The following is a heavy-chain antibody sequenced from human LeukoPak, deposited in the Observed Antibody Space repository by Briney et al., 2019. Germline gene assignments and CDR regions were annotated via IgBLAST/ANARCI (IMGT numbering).Heavy chain of an antibody. CDR1: GGSISSYY. CDR2: IYYSGST. V-gene: IGHV4-59*01. CDR3: ARGGSSPSS. D-gene: IGHD6-6*01. J-gene: IGHJ5*02. Sequence: MTSETLSLTCTVSGGSISSYYWSWIRQPPGKGLEWIGYIYYSGSTNYNPSLKSRVTISVDTSKNQFSLKLSSVTAADTAVYYCARGGSSPSSWGQGTLVTVSS.